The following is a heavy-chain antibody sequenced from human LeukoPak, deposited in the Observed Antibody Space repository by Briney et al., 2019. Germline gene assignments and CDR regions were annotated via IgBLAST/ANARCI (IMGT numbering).Heavy chain of an antibody. CDR1: GFTFSSYS. CDR3: ANLGNWNDVRDY. V-gene: IGHV3-23*01. J-gene: IGHJ4*02. Sequence: PGGSLRLSCAASGFTFSSYSMNWVRQAPGKGLEWVSAISAGGGTILYADSVKGRFTISRDNSKNTLYLQMNSLRAEDTAVYYCANLGNWNDVRDYWGQGTLVTVSS. CDR2: ISAGGGTI. D-gene: IGHD1-20*01.